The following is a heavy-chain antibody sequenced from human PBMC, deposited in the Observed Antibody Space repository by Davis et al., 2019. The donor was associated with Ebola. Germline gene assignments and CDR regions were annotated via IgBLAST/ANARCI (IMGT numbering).Heavy chain of an antibody. Sequence: GESLKISCQGSGYNFANYWIAWVRQMPGKGLEWMGIIYPGDSDTRYSPSFLGQVIFSADKSISTAYLQWSSLKASDTATYYCARAPYYYDVSGFYVDFWGQGTLVTVSS. D-gene: IGHD3-22*01. CDR2: IYPGDSDT. CDR1: GYNFANYW. V-gene: IGHV5-51*01. CDR3: ARAPYYYDVSGFYVDF. J-gene: IGHJ4*02.